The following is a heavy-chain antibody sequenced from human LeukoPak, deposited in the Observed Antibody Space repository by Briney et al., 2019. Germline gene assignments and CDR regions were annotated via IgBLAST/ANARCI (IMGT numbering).Heavy chain of an antibody. CDR1: GFTFSSYS. J-gene: IGHJ3*02. Sequence: PGGSLRLSCAASGFTFSSYSMNWVRQAPGKGLEWVSSISSSGTYIYHSESMKGRITISRDNAKNSLYLQMNSLRAEDSAVYYCARVSPFQAMVTYDAFDIWGQGTMVTVSS. V-gene: IGHV3-21*01. CDR3: ARVSPFQAMVTYDAFDI. D-gene: IGHD5-18*01. CDR2: ISSSGTYI.